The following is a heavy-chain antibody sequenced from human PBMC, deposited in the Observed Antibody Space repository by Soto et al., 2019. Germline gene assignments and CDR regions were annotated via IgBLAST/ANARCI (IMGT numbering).Heavy chain of an antibody. CDR1: GGTSRSLS. V-gene: IGHV1-69*17. CDR3: ARDTHSAGGWFDT. J-gene: IGHJ5*02. D-gene: IGHD2-15*01. CDR2: ITPLFGIP. Sequence: QXQLVQSGAEVKKPGSSVKVSCKASGGTSRSLSITWVRQAPGQGLEWMGGITPLFGIPNYPQKFQGRLTITADKSTGTAYLELSSLRSEDTAVYYCARDTHSAGGWFDTWGRGTLVTVSS.